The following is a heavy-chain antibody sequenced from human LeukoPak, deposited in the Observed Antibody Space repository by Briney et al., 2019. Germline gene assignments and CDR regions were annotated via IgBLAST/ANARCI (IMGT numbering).Heavy chain of an antibody. D-gene: IGHD3-9*01. CDR3: ARGEYYDILTGYSYYFDY. J-gene: IGHJ4*02. Sequence: PGRSLRLSCAASGFTFSSYGMHWVRQAPGKGLEWVAVIWYDGSNKYYADSVKGRFTISRDNSKNTLYLQMNSLRAEDTAVYYCARGEYYDILTGYSYYFDYWGQGTLVTVSS. V-gene: IGHV3-33*01. CDR2: IWYDGSNK. CDR1: GFTFSSYG.